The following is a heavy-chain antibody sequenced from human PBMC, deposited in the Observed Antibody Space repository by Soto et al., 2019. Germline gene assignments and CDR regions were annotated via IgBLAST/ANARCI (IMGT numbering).Heavy chain of an antibody. CDR3: AKCGDYYDDEGFDY. V-gene: IGHV4-34*01. J-gene: IGHJ4*01. D-gene: IGHD3-22*01. CDR1: GGSFSGYY. Sequence: SGTLSLTCAVYGGSFSGYYWSWFRQPPGKGLEWIGEINHSGSTNYNPSLKSRVTISVDTSNDQFSLKLSSVTAADTAVYYCAKCGDYYDDEGFDYWGQGTLVTVSS. CDR2: INHSGST.